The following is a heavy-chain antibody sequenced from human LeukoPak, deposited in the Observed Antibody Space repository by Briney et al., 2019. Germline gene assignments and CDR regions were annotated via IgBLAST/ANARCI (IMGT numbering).Heavy chain of an antibody. CDR1: GGSISSYY. J-gene: IGHJ3*02. CDR3: ATLTGCDDAFDI. Sequence: PSETLSLTCTVSGGSISSYYWSWIRQPPGKGLEWIGYVFYTGSTNYNPSLKSRVTISVLTSKNRFSLKLSSVTAADTAVYYCATLTGCDDAFDIWGQGTMVTVSS. CDR2: VFYTGST. V-gene: IGHV4-59*01. D-gene: IGHD1-14*01.